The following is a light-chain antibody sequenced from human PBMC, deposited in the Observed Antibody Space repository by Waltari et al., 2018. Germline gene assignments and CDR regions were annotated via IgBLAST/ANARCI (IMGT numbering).Light chain of an antibody. V-gene: IGKV4-1*01. CDR1: QSVLYSSNNKNY. Sequence: DIVMTQSPDSLAMSLGERATINCKSSQSVLYSSNNKNYLAWYQQKPGQPPKVLIYWASFRESGVPDRFSGSGSETDFTLTISSLQAEDVAVYYCQQYYSTPPYTFGQGTKLEIK. J-gene: IGKJ2*01. CDR2: WAS. CDR3: QQYYSTPPYT.